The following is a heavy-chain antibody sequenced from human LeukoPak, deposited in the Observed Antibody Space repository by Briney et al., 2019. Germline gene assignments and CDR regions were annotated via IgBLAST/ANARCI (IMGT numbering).Heavy chain of an antibody. V-gene: IGHV4-59*08. CDR2: MYYSGNT. Sequence: SETLSLTCSVSGGSISSHYWSWIRQPPGKGLEWIAHMYYSGNTKYNPSLKSRVNILVDTSKTRFSPKLSSATAADTAVYYCARHHIAVGDISWGQGTLVTVSS. CDR1: GGSISSHY. CDR3: ARHHIAVGDIS. J-gene: IGHJ5*02. D-gene: IGHD2-2*01.